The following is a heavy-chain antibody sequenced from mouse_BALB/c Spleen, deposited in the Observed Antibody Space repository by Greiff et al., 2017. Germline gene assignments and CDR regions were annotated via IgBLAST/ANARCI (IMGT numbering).Heavy chain of an antibody. V-gene: IGHV14-3*02. J-gene: IGHJ4*01. D-gene: IGHD1-2*01. Sequence: VQLKESGAELVKPGASVKLSCTASGFNIKDTYMHWVKQRPEQGLEWIGRIDPANGNTKYDPKFQGKATITADTSSNTAYLQLSSLTSEDTAVYYCARRAISATPYAMDYWGQGTSVTVSS. CDR3: ARRAISATPYAMDY. CDR1: GFNIKDTY. CDR2: IDPANGNT.